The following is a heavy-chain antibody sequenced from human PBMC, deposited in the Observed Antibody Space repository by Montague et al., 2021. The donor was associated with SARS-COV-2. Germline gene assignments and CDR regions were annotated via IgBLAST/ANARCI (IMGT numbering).Heavy chain of an antibody. CDR2: ISYNGNT. Sequence: SETLSLTCTGDLHCGYSSTQSRIWIAQTPSQGLKWIRNISYNGNTFYTPSLTSRLTISVDVSKNQFSLKLTSVTAADTAVYYCASLSTGYYYGWFHPWGQGAL. CDR3: ASLSTGYYYGWFHP. J-gene: IGHJ5*02. V-gene: IGHV4-39*01. CDR1: LHCGYSSTQS. D-gene: IGHD3-22*01.